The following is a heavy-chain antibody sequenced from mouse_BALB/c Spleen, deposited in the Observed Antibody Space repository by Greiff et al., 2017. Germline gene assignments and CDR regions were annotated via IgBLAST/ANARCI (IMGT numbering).Heavy chain of an antibody. V-gene: IGHV1S137*01. CDR3: ASTRRGGMDY. Sequence: QVHVKQSGAELVRPGVSVKISCKGSGYTFTDYAMHWVKQSHAKSLEWIGVISTYYGDASYNQKFKGKATMTVDKSSSTAYMELARLTSEDSAIYYCASTRRGGMDYWGQGTSVTVSS. J-gene: IGHJ4*01. CDR1: GYTFTDYA. CDR2: ISTYYGDA. D-gene: IGHD2-12*01.